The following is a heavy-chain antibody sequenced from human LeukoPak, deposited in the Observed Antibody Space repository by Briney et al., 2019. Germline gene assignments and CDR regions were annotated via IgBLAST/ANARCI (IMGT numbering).Heavy chain of an antibody. CDR2: LSLNGGST. Sequence: GGSLRLSCAASGFVFDDYGMSWVRHAPGKGLEWVSGLSLNGGSTGYADSVKGRFTISRDNVKSTLYLQMNSLRAEDTALYYCTRYTRVEGLDLWGRGTLVTVSS. V-gene: IGHV3-20*04. D-gene: IGHD1-14*01. CDR3: TRYTRVEGLDL. CDR1: GFVFDDYG. J-gene: IGHJ5*02.